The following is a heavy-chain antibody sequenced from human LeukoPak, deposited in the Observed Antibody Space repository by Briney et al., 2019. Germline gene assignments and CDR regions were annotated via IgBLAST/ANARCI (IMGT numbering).Heavy chain of an antibody. D-gene: IGHD3-10*01. Sequence: GGSLRLSCAASGFTFDDYGMSWVRQAPGKGLEWVSGINWNGGSTGYADSVKGRFTISRDNAKNSLYLQMNSLRAEDTAVYYCAKLWFGELLSDAFDIWGQGTMVTVSS. CDR3: AKLWFGELLSDAFDI. CDR2: INWNGGST. CDR1: GFTFDDYG. V-gene: IGHV3-20*04. J-gene: IGHJ3*02.